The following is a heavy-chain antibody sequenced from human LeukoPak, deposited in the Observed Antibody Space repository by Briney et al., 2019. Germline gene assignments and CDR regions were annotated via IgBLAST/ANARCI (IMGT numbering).Heavy chain of an antibody. Sequence: GGSLRLSCAASGFTFSSYAMSWVRQAPGKGLEWVSAISASGGSTYYADSVKGRFTISRDNSKNTLYLQMNSLRAEDTAVYYCAKDSSGWQRVHWGQGTLVTVSS. V-gene: IGHV3-23*01. CDR1: GFTFSSYA. D-gene: IGHD6-19*01. J-gene: IGHJ4*02. CDR3: AKDSSGWQRVH. CDR2: ISASGGST.